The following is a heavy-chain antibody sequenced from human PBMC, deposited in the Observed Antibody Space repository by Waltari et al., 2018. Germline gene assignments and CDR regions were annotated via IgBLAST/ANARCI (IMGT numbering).Heavy chain of an antibody. V-gene: IGHV3-7*01. J-gene: IGHJ4*02. CDR3: ARDSGYSYGIDY. Sequence: EVQLVESGGGLVQPGGSLRLSCAASGFTFGSFWLSWVRQAPGKGLEWVANIKQDGSEKYYVDSVKGRFTISRDNAKNSLYLQMNSLRAEDTAVYYCARDSGYSYGIDYWGQGTLVTVSS. D-gene: IGHD5-18*01. CDR2: IKQDGSEK. CDR1: GFTFGSFW.